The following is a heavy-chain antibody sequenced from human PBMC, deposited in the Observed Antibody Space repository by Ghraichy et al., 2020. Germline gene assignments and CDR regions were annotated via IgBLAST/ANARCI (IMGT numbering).Heavy chain of an antibody. Sequence: GALNISCEASGFSFTSYSMSWVRQAPGKGLEWVASLSEYSDYIYHADSVRGRFTISRDNSKSTLYLQMSSLRAEDTAIYYCARKIPRATIDFWGQGTLVTVSS. CDR2: LSEYSDYI. V-gene: IGHV3-23*01. D-gene: IGHD5-12*01. CDR1: GFSFTSYS. CDR3: ARKIPRATIDF. J-gene: IGHJ4*02.